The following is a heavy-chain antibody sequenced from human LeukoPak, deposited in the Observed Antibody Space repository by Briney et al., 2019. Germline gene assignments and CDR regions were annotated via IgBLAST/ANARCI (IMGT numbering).Heavy chain of an antibody. CDR1: GGSISSYY. J-gene: IGHJ6*03. CDR2: IYTSGST. V-gene: IGHV4-4*07. Sequence: PSETLSLTCTVSGGSISSYYWSWIRQPAGKGLEWIGRIYTSGSTNYNPSLKSRVTMSVDTSKNQFSLKLSSVTAADTAVYYCARDSSSSFWGPLGYYYMDVWGKGTTVTVSS. CDR3: ARDSSSSFWGPLGYYYMDV. D-gene: IGHD6-6*01.